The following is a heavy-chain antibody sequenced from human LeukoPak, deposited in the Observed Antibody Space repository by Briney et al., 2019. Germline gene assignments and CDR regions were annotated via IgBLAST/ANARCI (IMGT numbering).Heavy chain of an antibody. J-gene: IGHJ4*02. Sequence: QSGGSLRLSCAASGIAFSTYAMSWVRQAPGKGLEWVSAISGSGGSTYYADSVKGRFTISRDNSKNTLYLQMNSLRAEDTAVYYCANIYKYSYASPLDYWGQGTLVTVSS. CDR3: ANIYKYSYASPLDY. CDR2: ISGSGGST. CDR1: GIAFSTYA. D-gene: IGHD5-18*01. V-gene: IGHV3-23*01.